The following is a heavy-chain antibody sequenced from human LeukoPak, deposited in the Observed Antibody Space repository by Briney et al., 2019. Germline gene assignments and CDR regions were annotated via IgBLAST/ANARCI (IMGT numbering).Heavy chain of an antibody. CDR1: GYTFTSYG. D-gene: IGHD4-23*01. J-gene: IGHJ4*02. CDR3: ARSPGRYGGNSAKVY. V-gene: IGHV1-18*01. Sequence: ASVKVSCKASGYTFTSYGISWVRQAPGQGLEWMGWISAYNGNTNYAQKLQGRVTVTTDTSTSTAYMELRSLRSDDTAVYYCARSPGRYGGNSAKVYWGQGTLVTVSS. CDR2: ISAYNGNT.